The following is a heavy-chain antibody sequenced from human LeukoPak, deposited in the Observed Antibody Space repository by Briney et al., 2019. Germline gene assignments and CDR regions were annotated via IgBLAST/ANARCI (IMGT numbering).Heavy chain of an antibody. CDR3: AKDRGPAPLVATINRVGY. D-gene: IGHD5-12*01. V-gene: IGHV3-23*01. Sequence: PGGSLRLSCAASGFTFNRNAMSWVRQAPGKGLEWVSAISGSGGSTYYADSVKGRFPISRDNSKNTLYLQMNSLRAEDTAVYYCAKDRGPAPLVATINRVGYWGQGTLVTVSS. CDR2: ISGSGGST. J-gene: IGHJ4*02. CDR1: GFTFNRNA.